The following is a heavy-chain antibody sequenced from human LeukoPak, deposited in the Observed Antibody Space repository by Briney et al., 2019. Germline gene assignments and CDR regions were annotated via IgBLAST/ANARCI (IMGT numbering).Heavy chain of an antibody. D-gene: IGHD3-16*01. CDR1: GGSISSYY. CDR2: IYYSGST. CDR3: ARQGRLDYDYVWGSSTPYYFDY. Sequence: SETLSLTCTVSGGSISSYYWSWIRQPPGKGLEWIGYIYYSGSTNYNPSLKSRVTISVDTSKNQFSLKLSSVTAADTAVYYCARQGRLDYDYVWGSSTPYYFDYWGQGTLVTVSS. V-gene: IGHV4-59*08. J-gene: IGHJ4*02.